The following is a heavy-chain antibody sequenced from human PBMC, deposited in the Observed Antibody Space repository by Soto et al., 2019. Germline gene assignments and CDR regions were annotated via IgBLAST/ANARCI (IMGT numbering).Heavy chain of an antibody. CDR2: INSSSTI. CDR3: ARDLNYGLFDY. V-gene: IGHV3-48*01. Sequence: EVQLVESGGGLVQPGGSLRLSCAASGFTFSSYSMNWVRQAPGKGLEWVSYINSSSTIYYADSVKGRFPISRDNAKNSLYLQMNSLRAEDTAVYYCARDLNYGLFDYWGQGTLVTVSS. D-gene: IGHD4-17*01. CDR1: GFTFSSYS. J-gene: IGHJ4*02.